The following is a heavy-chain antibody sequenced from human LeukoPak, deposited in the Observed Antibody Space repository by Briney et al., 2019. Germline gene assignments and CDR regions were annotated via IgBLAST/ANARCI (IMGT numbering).Heavy chain of an antibody. CDR3: ARQEYCSGGSCYTWFDP. CDR2: IYPADSDI. CDR1: GYSINNCW. D-gene: IGHD2-15*01. J-gene: IGHJ5*02. Sequence: GESLKISCKGSGYSINNCWIGWVRQMPGKGLEWMGIIYPADSDIRNSPSFQGQVTISADKSISTAYLQWSSLKASDTAMYYCARQEYCSGGSCYTWFDPWGQGTLVTVSS. V-gene: IGHV5-51*01.